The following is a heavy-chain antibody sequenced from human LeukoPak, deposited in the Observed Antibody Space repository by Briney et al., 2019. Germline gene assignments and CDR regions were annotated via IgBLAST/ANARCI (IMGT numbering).Heavy chain of an antibody. V-gene: IGHV1-46*01. CDR2: INPSDGST. CDR1: GYTFTSYY. Sequence: GSVKVSCKASGYTFTSYYIHWVRQAPGQGREWMGIINPSDGSTSSAQRFQGRVTMTRDTSTSTVYMELSSLRSEDTAVYYCARGYPMDWNYFDYWGQGMLVTVSS. D-gene: IGHD3/OR15-3a*01. CDR3: ARGYPMDWNYFDY. J-gene: IGHJ4*02.